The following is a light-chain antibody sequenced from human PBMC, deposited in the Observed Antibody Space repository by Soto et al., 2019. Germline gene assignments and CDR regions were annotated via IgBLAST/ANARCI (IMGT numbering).Light chain of an antibody. CDR1: SIDVGDSDF. V-gene: IGLV2-11*01. J-gene: IGLJ1*01. CDR2: VVT. Sequence: QSVLTQPRSVSGSPGQSVTISCTGTSIDVGDSDFVSWYQQHPGKAPKLMIYVVTKRPSGVPDRFSGSTSGNTASLTISGLQDEDEADYYCSSFAATHTYIFGTGTKVTVL. CDR3: SSFAATHTYI.